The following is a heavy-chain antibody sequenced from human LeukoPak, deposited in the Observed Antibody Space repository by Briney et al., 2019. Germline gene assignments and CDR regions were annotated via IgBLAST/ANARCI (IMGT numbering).Heavy chain of an antibody. CDR3: ARAGMVRGVIITLFDY. J-gene: IGHJ4*02. V-gene: IGHV1-2*06. CDR1: GYTFTGYY. Sequence: ASVKVSCKASGYTFTGYYMHWVRQAPGQGLEWMGRINPNSGGTNYAQKFQGRVTMTRDTPISTAYMELSRLRSDDTAVYYCARAGMVRGVIITLFDYWGQGTLVTVS. D-gene: IGHD3-10*01. CDR2: INPNSGGT.